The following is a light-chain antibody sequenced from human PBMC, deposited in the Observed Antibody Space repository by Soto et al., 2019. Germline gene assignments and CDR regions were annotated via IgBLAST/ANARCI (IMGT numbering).Light chain of an antibody. CDR2: EVN. V-gene: IGLV2-14*01. CDR3: CSFTTCNTSV. CDR1: SSDVGGSTY. J-gene: IGLJ1*01. Sequence: QSVLTQPASVSGSPGQPITISCIGTSSDVGGSTYVTWYQQHPGKAPKLIIYEVNNRPSGLSSRFSGSKSGNTASLTISGLQAEDETDYYFCSFTTCNTSVFGTGTKLTVL.